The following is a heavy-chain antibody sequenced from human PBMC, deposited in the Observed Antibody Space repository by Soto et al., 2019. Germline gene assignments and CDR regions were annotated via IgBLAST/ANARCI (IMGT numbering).Heavy chain of an antibody. Sequence: GGSLRLSCTASGFTFSSYEINWVRQAPGKGLEWVAVIWYDGSNKYYADSVKGRFTISRDNSKNTLYLQMNSLRAEDTAVYYCARGLRGGATALNAFDIWGQGTMVTVSS. D-gene: IGHD1-26*01. CDR2: IWYDGSNK. V-gene: IGHV3-33*08. CDR3: ARGLRGGATALNAFDI. CDR1: GFTFSSYE. J-gene: IGHJ3*02.